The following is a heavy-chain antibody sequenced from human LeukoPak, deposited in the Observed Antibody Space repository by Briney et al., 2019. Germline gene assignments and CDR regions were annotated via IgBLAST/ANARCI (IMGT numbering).Heavy chain of an antibody. CDR2: INHSGST. V-gene: IGHV4-39*07. Sequence: SETLSLTCTVSGGSISSSSYYWGWIRQPPGKGLEWIGEINHSGSTNYNPSLKSRVTIPVDTSKNQFSLKLSSVTAADTAVYYCARGRPLVAMIVVVITTNNWFDPWGQGTLVTVSS. D-gene: IGHD3-22*01. CDR1: GGSISSSSYY. CDR3: ARGRPLVAMIVVVITTNNWFDP. J-gene: IGHJ5*02.